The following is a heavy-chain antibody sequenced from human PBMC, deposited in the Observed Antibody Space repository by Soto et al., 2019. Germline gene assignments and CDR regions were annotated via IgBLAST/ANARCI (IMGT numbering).Heavy chain of an antibody. V-gene: IGHV3-15*01. CDR3: TTDGYYYDSSGYSGDI. Sequence: EEQLLESGGDLIQPGGSLRLSCVASGITFRSRAMSWVRQAPGKGLEWVGRIKSKTDGGTTDYAAPVKGRFTISRDDSKNTLYLQMNSLKTEDTAVYYCTTDGYYYDSSGYSGDIWGQGTMVTVSS. CDR1: GITFRSRA. J-gene: IGHJ3*02. D-gene: IGHD3-22*01. CDR2: IKSKTDGGTT.